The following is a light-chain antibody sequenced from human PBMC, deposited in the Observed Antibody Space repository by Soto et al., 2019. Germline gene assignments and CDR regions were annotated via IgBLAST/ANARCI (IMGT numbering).Light chain of an antibody. V-gene: IGKV1-39*01. J-gene: IGKJ2*01. CDR2: DAS. CDR3: QQSHDFPYT. CDR1: QYVSTS. Sequence: DIQMIQSPSSLSASIGDRVTITCRASQYVSTSLNGYQQKRGKAPKLLIYDASNLQSGLPSRFSGSESGAGFTLTISSLQPEDCATYYCQQSHDFPYTFGQGTKLDIK.